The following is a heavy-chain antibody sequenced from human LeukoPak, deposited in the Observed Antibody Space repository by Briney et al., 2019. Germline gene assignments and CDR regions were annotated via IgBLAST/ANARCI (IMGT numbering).Heavy chain of an antibody. V-gene: IGHV4-59*01. CDR2: IYYSGST. Sequence: SETLSLTCTVSGGSISSYCWSWIRQPPGKGLEWIGYIYYSGSTNYNPSLKSRVTISVDTSKNQFSLKLSSVTAADTAVYYCARLGYYYDSSGYFPARGYMDVWGKGTTVTVSS. D-gene: IGHD3-22*01. CDR1: GGSISSYC. CDR3: ARLGYYYDSSGYFPARGYMDV. J-gene: IGHJ6*03.